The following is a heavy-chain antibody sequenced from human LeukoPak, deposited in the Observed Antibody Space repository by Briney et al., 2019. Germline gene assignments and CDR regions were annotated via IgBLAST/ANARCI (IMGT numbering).Heavy chain of an antibody. J-gene: IGHJ5*02. CDR3: AKDLYSSSWYWFDP. CDR2: ISWNSGSI. CDR1: GFTFDDYA. Sequence: GGSLRLSCAASGFTFDDYAMHWLRQAPGKGLEWVSGISWNSGSIGYADSVKGRFTISRDNAKNSLYLQMNSLRAEDTALYYCAKDLYSSSWYWFDPWGQGTLVTVSS. D-gene: IGHD6-13*01. V-gene: IGHV3-9*01.